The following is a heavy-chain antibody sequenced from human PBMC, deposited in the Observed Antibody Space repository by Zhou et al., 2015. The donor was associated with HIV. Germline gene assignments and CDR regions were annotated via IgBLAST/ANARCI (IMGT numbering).Heavy chain of an antibody. CDR3: ARPYCTGGVCYPYIDAFDI. V-gene: IGHV1-69*01. Sequence: QVQLVQSGAEVKKPGSSVKVSCKASGGTFSSYAISWVRQAPGQGLEWMGGIIPIFGTANYAQKFQGRVTITADESTSTAYMELSSLRSEDTAVYYCARPYCTGGVCYPYIDAFDIWGQGTMVTVSS. J-gene: IGHJ3*02. CDR2: IIPIFGTA. D-gene: IGHD2-8*02. CDR1: GGTFSSYA.